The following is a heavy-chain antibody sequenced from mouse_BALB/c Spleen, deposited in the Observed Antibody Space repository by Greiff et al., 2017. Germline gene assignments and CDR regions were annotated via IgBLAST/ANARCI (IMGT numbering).Heavy chain of an antibody. CDR3: ARGYGKDY. Sequence: QVQLQQSGAELVKPGTSVKLSCTASGYNFTSYWINWVKLRPGQGLEWIGDIYPGSGSTNYNEKFKSKATLTVDTSSSTAYMQLSSLASEDSAFYYCARGYGKDYWGQGTTLTVSS. V-gene: IGHV1-55*01. CDR2: IYPGSGST. CDR1: GYNFTSYW. D-gene: IGHD1-1*01. J-gene: IGHJ2*01.